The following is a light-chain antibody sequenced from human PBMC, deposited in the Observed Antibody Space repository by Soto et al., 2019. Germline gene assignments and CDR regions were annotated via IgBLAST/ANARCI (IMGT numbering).Light chain of an antibody. V-gene: IGLV2-8*01. J-gene: IGLJ3*02. Sequence: QSVLTQPPSASGSPGQSVTISCTGTSSDVGAYKYVSWYQQYPGKAPKLMIYEVSKRPSGVPDRFSGSKSGNTASLTVSGLQAEDEADYYSTSYVASHIWVFRGGTTLT. CDR2: EVS. CDR1: SSDVGAYKY. CDR3: TSYVASHIWV.